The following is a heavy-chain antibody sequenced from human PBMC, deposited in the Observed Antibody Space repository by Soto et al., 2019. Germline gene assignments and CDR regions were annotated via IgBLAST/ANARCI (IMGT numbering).Heavy chain of an antibody. J-gene: IGHJ6*03. CDR1: GGSFSGYY. Sequence: PSETLSLTCAVYGGSFSGYYWSWIRQPPGKGLEWIGEINHSVSTNYNPSLKSRVTISVYTSKNQFSLKLSSVTAADTAVYYCARASRDGGLYVAHSYYYYMEVSGEGT. CDR2: INHSVST. CDR3: ARASRDGGLYVAHSYYYYMEV. V-gene: IGHV4-34*01. D-gene: IGHD6-19*01.